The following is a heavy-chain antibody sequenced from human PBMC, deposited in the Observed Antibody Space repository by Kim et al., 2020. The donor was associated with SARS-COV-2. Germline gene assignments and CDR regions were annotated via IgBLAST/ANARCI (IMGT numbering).Heavy chain of an antibody. V-gene: IGHV4-4*07. CDR2: IYTSGST. D-gene: IGHD2-2*01. Sequence: SETLSLTCTVSGGSISSYYWSWIRQPAGKGLEWIGRIYTSGSTNYNPSLKSRVTMSVDTSKNQFSLKLSSVTAADTAVYYCARGTYCSSTSCSDNWFDPWGQGTLVTVSS. J-gene: IGHJ5*02. CDR1: GGSISSYY. CDR3: ARGTYCSSTSCSDNWFDP.